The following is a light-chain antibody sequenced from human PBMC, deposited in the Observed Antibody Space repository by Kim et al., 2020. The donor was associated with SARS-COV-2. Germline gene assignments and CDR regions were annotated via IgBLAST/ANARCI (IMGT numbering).Light chain of an antibody. CDR2: DVS. J-gene: IGLJ2*01. CDR3: SSYTSSSTPV. V-gene: IGLV2-14*01. Sequence: QSALTQPASVSGSPGQSITISCTGTSSDVGGYNYVSWYQQHPGKAPKLMIYDVSKRPSGVSNRFSGSKSGNTASLTISRLQAEDEADYYCSSYTSSSTPVFGGGTQLTVL. CDR1: SSDVGGYNY.